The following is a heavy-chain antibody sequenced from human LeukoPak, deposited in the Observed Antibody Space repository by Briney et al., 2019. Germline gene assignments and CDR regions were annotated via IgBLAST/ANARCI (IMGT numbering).Heavy chain of an antibody. Sequence: ASVKVSCKASGYTFTSYGISWVRQAPGQGLEWMGWISAYNGNTNYAQKLQGRVTMTTDTSTSTAYMELSSLRSEDTAVYYCARTAEGCYYYMDVWGKGTTVTVSS. CDR1: GYTFTSYG. V-gene: IGHV1-18*01. D-gene: IGHD6-19*01. J-gene: IGHJ6*03. CDR3: ARTAEGCYYYMDV. CDR2: ISAYNGNT.